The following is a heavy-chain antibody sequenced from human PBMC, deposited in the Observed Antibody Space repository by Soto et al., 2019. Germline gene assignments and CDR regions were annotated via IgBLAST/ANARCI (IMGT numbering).Heavy chain of an antibody. V-gene: IGHV1-8*01. CDR3: ARERCSAWYVDY. D-gene: IGHD6-19*01. J-gene: IGHJ4*02. Sequence: QVQLVQSGAEVKKPGASVKVSCKASGYTFTSYDINWVQQATGQGLEWMGWMNPNSSNTGYAQKFQGRVTMTRNTSISTAYMELSSLRSKDTAAYYCARERCSAWYVDYWGQGTLVTVSS. CDR1: GYTFTSYD. CDR2: MNPNSSNT.